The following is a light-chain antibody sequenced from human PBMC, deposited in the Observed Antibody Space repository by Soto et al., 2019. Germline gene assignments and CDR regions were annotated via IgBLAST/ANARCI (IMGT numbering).Light chain of an antibody. Sequence: QSVLTQPPSVSAAPGQKVTISCSGSSSNIGSNYVSWYQQLTGTAPKLLIHDNNKRPSAIPDRFSGSKSGTSATLGITGLQTGDEADYYCGTWDSSLRSVVFGGGTKLTVL. CDR1: SSNIGSNY. CDR3: GTWDSSLRSVV. J-gene: IGLJ2*01. CDR2: DNN. V-gene: IGLV1-51*01.